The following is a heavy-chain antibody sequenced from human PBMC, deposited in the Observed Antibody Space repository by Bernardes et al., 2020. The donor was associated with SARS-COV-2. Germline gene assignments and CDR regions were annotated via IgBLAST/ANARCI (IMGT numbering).Heavy chain of an antibody. Sequence: ASVKVSCKASGYTFTSYDINWVRQATGQGLEWMGWMNPNSGNTGYAQKFQGRVTMTRNTSISTAYMELSSLRSEDTAVYYCARGLFGYYGSGSYPDYWGQGTLVTVSS. D-gene: IGHD3-10*01. CDR1: GYTFTSYD. CDR3: ARGLFGYYGSGSYPDY. J-gene: IGHJ4*02. CDR2: MNPNSGNT. V-gene: IGHV1-8*01.